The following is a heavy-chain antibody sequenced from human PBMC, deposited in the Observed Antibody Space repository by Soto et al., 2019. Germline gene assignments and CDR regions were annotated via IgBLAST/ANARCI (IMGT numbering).Heavy chain of an antibody. CDR1: GFRFCDYW. CDR3: ARVTTMGGY. V-gene: IGHV3-7*01. CDR2: IKQDGSEK. D-gene: IGHD4-17*01. J-gene: IGHJ4*02. Sequence: EVQLVESGGGLVQPGGSLRLSCAASGFRFCDYWMYWVRQPPGKGLEWVANIKQDGSEKYYVDSVKGRFTISRDNARNSLFLQMDSLRAEDTAVYFCARVTTMGGYWGQGTLVTVSS.